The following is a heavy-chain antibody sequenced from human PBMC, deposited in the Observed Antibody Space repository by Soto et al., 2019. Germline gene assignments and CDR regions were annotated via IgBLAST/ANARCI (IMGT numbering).Heavy chain of an antibody. Sequence: GASVKVSCKASGYTFTGYYMHWVRQAPGQGLEWMGWINPNSGGTNYAQKFQGWVTMTRDTSISTAYMELSRLRSDDTAVYYCARERYCSGGSCPVDYWGQGTLVTVSS. J-gene: IGHJ4*02. CDR1: GYTFTGYY. CDR3: ARERYCSGGSCPVDY. CDR2: INPNSGGT. V-gene: IGHV1-2*04. D-gene: IGHD2-15*01.